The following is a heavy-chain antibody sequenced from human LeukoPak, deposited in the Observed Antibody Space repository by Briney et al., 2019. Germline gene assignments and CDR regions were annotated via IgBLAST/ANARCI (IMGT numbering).Heavy chain of an antibody. V-gene: IGHV4-38-2*02. J-gene: IGHJ4*02. CDR3: ARLSLPGYCPF. D-gene: IGHD2-15*01. Sequence: SETLSLTCTVSGYSISSGYYWGWIRQPPGRGLEWIGSIYHSGSTYYNPSLKSRVTISVDTSKNQFSLKLSSVTAADTAVYYCARLSLPGYCPFWGQGTLVTVSS. CDR2: IYHSGST. CDR1: GYSISSGYY.